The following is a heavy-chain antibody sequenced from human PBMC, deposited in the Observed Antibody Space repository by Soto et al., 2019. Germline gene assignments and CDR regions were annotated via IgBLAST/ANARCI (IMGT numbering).Heavy chain of an antibody. CDR3: ARSVAAAAPFDY. D-gene: IGHD6-13*01. CDR2: ISSSSSSI. V-gene: IGHV3-48*04. J-gene: IGHJ4*02. Sequence: RRLLRLACAASGFTCSSYRMNWIRKAPGKGLAWVSYISSSSSSIYYADSVKSRYLMSRDNAKNSLYLQMNSLRAEDTAVYYCARSVAAAAPFDYWRQGTLVPVSS. CDR1: GFTCSSYR.